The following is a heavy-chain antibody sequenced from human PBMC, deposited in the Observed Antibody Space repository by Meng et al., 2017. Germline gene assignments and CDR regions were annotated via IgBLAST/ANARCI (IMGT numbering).Heavy chain of an antibody. CDR2: IYYSGST. Sequence: QVRLQESGPGLVRPSETLSLTCTVSGGSVSSGSYNWSWIRQPPGKGLEWIGYIYYSGSTNYNPSLKSRVTISVDTSKNQFSLKLSSVTAADTAVYYCARAIAVAGITIDYWGQGTLVTVS. CDR1: GGSVSSGSYN. D-gene: IGHD6-19*01. CDR3: ARAIAVAGITIDY. J-gene: IGHJ4*02. V-gene: IGHV4-61*01.